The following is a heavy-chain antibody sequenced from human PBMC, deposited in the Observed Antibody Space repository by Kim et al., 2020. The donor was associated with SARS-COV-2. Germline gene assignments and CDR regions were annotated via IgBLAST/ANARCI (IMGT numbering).Heavy chain of an antibody. CDR3: ARLGGSGSTEIMMDY. CDR1: GGSISISSYY. J-gene: IGHJ4*02. V-gene: IGHV4-39*01. D-gene: IGHD3-10*01. Sequence: SETLSLTCTVSGGSISISSYYWGWIRQPPGKGLEWIGSIYYSGSTYYNPSLKSRVTISVDTSKNQFSLKLSSVTAADTAVYYCARLGGSGSTEIMMDYWGQGTLVTVSS. CDR2: IYYSGST.